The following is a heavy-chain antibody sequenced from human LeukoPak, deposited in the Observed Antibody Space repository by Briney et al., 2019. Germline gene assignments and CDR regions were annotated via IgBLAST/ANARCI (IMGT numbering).Heavy chain of an antibody. Sequence: SVKVSCKASGGTFSSYAISWVRQAPGQGLEWMGGIIPIFGTANYAQRFQGRVTITADKSTSTAYMELSSLRSEDTAVYYCARVWFGEDAFDIWGQGTMVTVSS. J-gene: IGHJ3*02. CDR3: ARVWFGEDAFDI. CDR1: GGTFSSYA. D-gene: IGHD3-10*01. V-gene: IGHV1-69*06. CDR2: IIPIFGTA.